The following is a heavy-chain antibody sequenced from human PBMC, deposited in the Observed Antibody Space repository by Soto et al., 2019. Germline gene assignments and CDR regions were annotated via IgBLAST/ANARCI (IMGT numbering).Heavy chain of an antibody. CDR1: GFTFSSYA. V-gene: IGHV3-23*01. CDR3: VKVRARIVVVPAAISWFDP. D-gene: IGHD2-2*02. CDR2: ISGSGGST. Sequence: GGSLRLSCAASGFTFSSYAMSWVRQAPGKGLEWVSAISGSGGSTYYADSVKGRFTISRDNSKNTLYLQMNSLRAEDMAVYYCVKVRARIVVVPAAISWFDPWGQGTLVTVSS. J-gene: IGHJ5*02.